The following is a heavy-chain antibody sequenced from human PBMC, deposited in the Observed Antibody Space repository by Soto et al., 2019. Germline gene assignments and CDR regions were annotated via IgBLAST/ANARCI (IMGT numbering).Heavy chain of an antibody. CDR1: GFTFSSYA. V-gene: IGHV3-30-3*01. D-gene: IGHD6-19*01. J-gene: IGHJ4*02. CDR2: ISYDGSNK. CDR3: ARSMYSSGWYLFVF. Sequence: QVQLVESGGGVVQPGRSLRLSCAASGFTFSSYAMHWVRQAPGKGLEWVAVISYDGSNKYYADSVKGRFTISRDNSKNTLYLQMSSLSAEDTAVYYCARSMYSSGWYLFVFWGQGTLVTVSS.